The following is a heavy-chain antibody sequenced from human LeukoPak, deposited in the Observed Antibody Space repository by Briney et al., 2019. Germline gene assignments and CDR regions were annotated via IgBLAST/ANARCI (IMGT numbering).Heavy chain of an antibody. CDR2: ISSSSSYI. Sequence: GGSLRLSCAASGFTFSSYSMNWVRQAPGKGLEWVSSISSSSSYIYYADSVKGRFTISRDNAKNSLYLQMNSLRVEDTAVYYCARRSPAGWYFDLWGRGTLVTVSS. J-gene: IGHJ2*01. CDR1: GFTFSSYS. D-gene: IGHD2-2*01. CDR3: ARRSPAGWYFDL. V-gene: IGHV3-21*01.